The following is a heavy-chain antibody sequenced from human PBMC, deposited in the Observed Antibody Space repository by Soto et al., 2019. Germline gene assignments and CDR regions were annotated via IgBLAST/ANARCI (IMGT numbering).Heavy chain of an antibody. CDR2: VSFDGTKK. CDR3: AQDYIGNRNAFDT. Sequence: PGGSLRLSCAASGFTFSNFGMHWVRQAPGKGLEWVASVSFDGTKKHSADSVKGRFTISRDSSKNTLYLQMSSLRTGDTAVYYCAQDYIGNRNAFDTWGRGTMVTVSS. CDR1: GFTFSNFG. V-gene: IGHV3-30*02. D-gene: IGHD2-15*01. J-gene: IGHJ3*02.